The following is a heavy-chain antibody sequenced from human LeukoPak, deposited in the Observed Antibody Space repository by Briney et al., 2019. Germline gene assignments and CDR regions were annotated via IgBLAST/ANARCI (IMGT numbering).Heavy chain of an antibody. CDR1: GFTFTNAW. D-gene: IGHD4-17*01. CDR2: IQRTADGGTT. J-gene: IGHJ4*02. Sequence: GGSLRLSCAASGFTFTNAWISWVRQAPGKGLEWLGRIQRTADGGTTEYAAPMKGRFTISRDDTKNTFYLQMNGLKTEDTAVYYCTTDSHTVTPYKYWGQGTLVTVSS. V-gene: IGHV3-15*01. CDR3: TTDSHTVTPYKY.